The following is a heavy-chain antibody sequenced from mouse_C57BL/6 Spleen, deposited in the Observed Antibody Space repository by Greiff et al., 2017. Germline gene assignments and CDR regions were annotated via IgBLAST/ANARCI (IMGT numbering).Heavy chain of an antibody. CDR2: IHPNSGST. CDR3: ARPITTVVDSDVGY. Sequence: QVQLQQPGAELVKPGASVKLSCKASGYTFTSYWMHWVKQRPGQGLEWIGMIHPNSGSTNYNEKFKSKATLTVDKSSRTSYMQLSSLTSEDSAVYYCARPITTVVDSDVGYWGQGTTLTVSS. V-gene: IGHV1-64*01. CDR1: GYTFTSYW. D-gene: IGHD1-1*01. J-gene: IGHJ2*01.